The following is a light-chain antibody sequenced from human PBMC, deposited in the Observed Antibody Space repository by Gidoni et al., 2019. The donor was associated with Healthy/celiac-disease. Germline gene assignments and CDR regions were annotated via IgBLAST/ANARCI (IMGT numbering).Light chain of an antibody. CDR1: QSLLHSNGYNY. CDR3: MQALQTPLT. V-gene: IGKV2-28*01. Sequence: DIVMTQSPLSLPVTPGEPASISCRSSQSLLHSNGYNYLDWYLQKPGQSPQPLIYLGSNRASGVPDRFSGSGSGTDFTLKISTVEAEDVGVYYCMQALQTPLTFGGGTKVEIK. J-gene: IGKJ4*01. CDR2: LGS.